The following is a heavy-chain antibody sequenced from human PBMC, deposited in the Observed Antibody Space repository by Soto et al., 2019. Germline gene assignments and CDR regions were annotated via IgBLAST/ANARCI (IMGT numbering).Heavy chain of an antibody. CDR3: AKSYYYGSGSQHQPTDY. J-gene: IGHJ4*02. D-gene: IGHD3-10*01. Sequence: PGGSLRLSCAASGFTVSSNYMNWVRQAPGKGLEWVSVIYSGGSTHYADSVKGRFTISRDNSKNTLYLQMNSLGAEDTAVYYCAKSYYYGSGSQHQPTDYWGQGTLVTVSS. CDR1: GFTVSSNY. CDR2: IYSGGST. V-gene: IGHV3-53*01.